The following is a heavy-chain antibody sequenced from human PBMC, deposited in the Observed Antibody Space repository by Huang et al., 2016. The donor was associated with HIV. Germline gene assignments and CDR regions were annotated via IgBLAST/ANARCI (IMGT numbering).Heavy chain of an antibody. V-gene: IGHV3-48*02. Sequence: EVQLVESGGGLVQPGGSLRLSCAASGFTFSSYSMNWVRQAPGTGLEWVSYISSSSSTIYYADSVKGRFTIPRDNAKNSLYLQMNSLRDEDTAGYYCARGTRIVGARYYFDYWGQGTLVTVSS. D-gene: IGHD1-26*01. J-gene: IGHJ4*02. CDR1: GFTFSSYS. CDR2: ISSSSSTI. CDR3: ARGTRIVGARYYFDY.